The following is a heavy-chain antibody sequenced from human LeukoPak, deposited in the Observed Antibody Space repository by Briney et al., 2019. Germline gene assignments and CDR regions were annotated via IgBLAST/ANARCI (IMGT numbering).Heavy chain of an antibody. D-gene: IGHD5-24*01. CDR2: IWYDGSNK. V-gene: IGHV3-33*01. CDR3: ARGGGYNYEGLDY. J-gene: IGHJ4*02. Sequence: PGRSLRLSCAASGFTFSSYGMHWVRQAPGKGLEWVVVIWYDGSNKYYADSVKGRFTISRDNSKNTLYLQMNSLRAEDTAVYYCARGGGYNYEGLDYWGQGTLVTVSS. CDR1: GFTFSSYG.